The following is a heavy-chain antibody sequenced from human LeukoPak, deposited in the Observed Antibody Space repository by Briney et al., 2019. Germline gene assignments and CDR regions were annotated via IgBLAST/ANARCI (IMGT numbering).Heavy chain of an antibody. CDR2: IYHSGST. CDR3: ARGGPNWFDP. J-gene: IGHJ5*02. Sequence: SETLSLTCTVSGGSISSYYWSWIRQPPGKGLEWIGYIYHSGSTNYNPSLKSRVTISIDTSKNQFSLKLSSVTAADTAMYYCARGGPNWFDPWGQGTLVTVSS. V-gene: IGHV4-59*01. CDR1: GGSISSYY.